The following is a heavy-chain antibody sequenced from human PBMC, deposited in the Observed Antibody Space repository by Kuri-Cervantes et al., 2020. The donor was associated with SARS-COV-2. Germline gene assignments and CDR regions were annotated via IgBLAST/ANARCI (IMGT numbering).Heavy chain of an antibody. D-gene: IGHD1-26*01. CDR3: ATHAIVGATSFDY. CDR2: FDPEDGET. J-gene: IGHJ4*02. Sequence: ASVKVSCKVSGYTLTELSMHWVRQAPGKGLEWMGGFDPEDGETIYAQKFQGRVTMTEDISTDTAYMELSSLRSEDTAVYYCATHAIVGATSFDYWGQGTLVTVSS. V-gene: IGHV1-24*01. CDR1: GYTLTELS.